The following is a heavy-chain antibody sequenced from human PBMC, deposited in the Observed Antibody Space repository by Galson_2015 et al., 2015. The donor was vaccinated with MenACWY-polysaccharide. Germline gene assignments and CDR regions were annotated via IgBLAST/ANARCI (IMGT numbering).Heavy chain of an antibody. J-gene: IGHJ4*02. V-gene: IGHV5-51*01. D-gene: IGHD3-9*01. Sequence: QSGAEVKKPGESLQISCKGSGYSFTSYWIGWVRQMPGKGLEWMGLIYPGDSDTRYSPSFQGQVTISADKSISTAYLQWSSLKASDTAMYYCARQGYYDILTGYFVDYWGQGTLVTVSS. CDR2: IYPGDSDT. CDR1: GYSFTSYW. CDR3: ARQGYYDILTGYFVDY.